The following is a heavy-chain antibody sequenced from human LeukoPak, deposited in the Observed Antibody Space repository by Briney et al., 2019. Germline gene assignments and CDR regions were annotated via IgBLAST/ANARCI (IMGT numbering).Heavy chain of an antibody. Sequence: SETLSLTCTVSGGSISSFYWTWIRQPPGKGLEWIGYIYYSGSTNYNPSLKSRVTISVDTSMNQFSLKLSSVTAADTAVYYCARQIAVAGYYFDYWGQGTLVTVSS. CDR2: IYYSGST. CDR1: GGSISSFY. D-gene: IGHD6-19*01. CDR3: ARQIAVAGYYFDY. V-gene: IGHV4-59*01. J-gene: IGHJ4*02.